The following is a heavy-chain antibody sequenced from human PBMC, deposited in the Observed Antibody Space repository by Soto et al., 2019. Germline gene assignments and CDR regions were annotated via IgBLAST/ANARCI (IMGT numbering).Heavy chain of an antibody. CDR3: ARDLWGLSARTGAFDI. CDR1: RYTFTGYY. V-gene: IGHV1-2*04. CDR2: INPNSGGT. J-gene: IGHJ3*02. D-gene: IGHD6-6*01. Sequence: GSVKVCYKASRYTFTGYYMHFVRQAPGQGLEWMGWINPNSGGTNYAQKFQGWVTMTRDPSISTAYMDLGRLRSDDTAVYYCARDLWGLSARTGAFDIWGQGTMVTVSS.